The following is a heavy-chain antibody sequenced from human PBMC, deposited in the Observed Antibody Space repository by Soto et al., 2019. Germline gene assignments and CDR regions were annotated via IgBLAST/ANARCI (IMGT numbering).Heavy chain of an antibody. V-gene: IGHV4-28*03. Sequence: SETLSLTCAVSGYSITNVNWWAWIRQPPGKGLEWIGYIFHSGTTHYNPSLKSRVTMSVDTSKNQFSLKVYSLTAEDTAVYYCARGPYADALDIWGQGTMVTV. CDR1: GYSITNVNW. CDR3: ARGPYADALDI. J-gene: IGHJ3*02. D-gene: IGHD2-2*01. CDR2: IFHSGTT.